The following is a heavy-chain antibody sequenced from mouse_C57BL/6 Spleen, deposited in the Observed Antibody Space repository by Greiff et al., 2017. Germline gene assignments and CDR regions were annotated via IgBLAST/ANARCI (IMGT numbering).Heavy chain of an antibody. V-gene: IGHV1-52*01. CDR3: ARHGSSLYAMDY. Sequence: QVQLQQPGAELVRPGSSVKLSCKASGYTFTSYWMHWVKQRPIQGLEWIGNIYPSDSETNYNQKFKDKATLTEDKSYSTAYMQLSSLTSEDSAVYYCARHGSSLYAMDYWGQGTSVTVSS. CDR2: IYPSDSET. D-gene: IGHD1-1*01. CDR1: GYTFTSYW. J-gene: IGHJ4*01.